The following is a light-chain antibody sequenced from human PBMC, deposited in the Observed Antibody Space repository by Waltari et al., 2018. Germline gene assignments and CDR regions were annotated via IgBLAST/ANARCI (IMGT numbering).Light chain of an antibody. Sequence: DIQMTQSPSSVSASVGDRVPITCRASQDIRRWLAWYQQKAGKAPKFLIYDASTLQSGVPSRFSGSGSGTDFTLTISSLQPEDFATYYCQQGNDFPLTFGGGTKVEI. J-gene: IGKJ4*01. CDR3: QQGNDFPLT. CDR2: DAS. CDR1: QDIRRW. V-gene: IGKV1-12*01.